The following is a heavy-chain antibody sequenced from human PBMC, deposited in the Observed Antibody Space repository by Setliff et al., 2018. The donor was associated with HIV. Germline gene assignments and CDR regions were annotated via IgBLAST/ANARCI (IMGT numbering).Heavy chain of an antibody. J-gene: IGHJ4*02. Sequence: SETLSLTCTVSGCSFSSATYSWIWIRQPAGKGLEYIGLIYTSGNTRYNPSLKSRLSISVDTSKNQISLKLSSATAADTAVYYCARLVEVRGAANDYFDCWGQGTLVTVSS. V-gene: IGHV4-61*02. CDR3: ARLVEVRGAANDYFDC. D-gene: IGHD3-10*01. CDR1: GCSFSSATYS. CDR2: IYTSGNT.